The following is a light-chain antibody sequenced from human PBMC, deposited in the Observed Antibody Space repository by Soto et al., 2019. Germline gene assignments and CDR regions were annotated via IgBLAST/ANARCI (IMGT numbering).Light chain of an antibody. J-gene: IGKJ2*01. CDR3: QQTYTSPRI. CDR2: GAT. CDR1: QTIYNY. Sequence: DIQMTQSPSYLPTSVGDRVTITCRASQTIYNYVTWYQQKPGKAPRMLVFGATRVQNGIPSRFSGTGSETDFTLSINDVQPEDFATYFCQQTYTSPRIFGQGTTFEI. V-gene: IGKV1-39*01.